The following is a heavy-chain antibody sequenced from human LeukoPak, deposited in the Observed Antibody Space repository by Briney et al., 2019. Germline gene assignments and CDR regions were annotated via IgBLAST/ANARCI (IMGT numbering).Heavy chain of an antibody. V-gene: IGHV4-34*01. CDR3: ARVRNDYDSSGYYYYLDY. CDR2: INHSGST. CDR1: GGSFSGYY. Sequence: PSETLSLTCAVYGGSFSGYYWSLIRQPPGKGLEWIGEINHSGSTNYNPSLKSRVTISVDTSKNQFSLKLSSVTAADTAVYYCARVRNDYDSSGYYYYLDYWGQGTLVTVSS. D-gene: IGHD3-22*01. J-gene: IGHJ4*02.